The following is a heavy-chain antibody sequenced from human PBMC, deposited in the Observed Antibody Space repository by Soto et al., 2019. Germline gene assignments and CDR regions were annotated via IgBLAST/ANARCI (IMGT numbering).Heavy chain of an antibody. CDR1: GFTFSSYS. J-gene: IGHJ4*02. CDR2: ISSSSSTI. D-gene: IGHD2-15*01. V-gene: IGHV3-48*01. Sequence: GGSLRLSCAASGFTFSSYSMNWVRQAPGKGLEWVSYISSSSSTIYYADSVKGRFTISRDNAKNSLYLQMNSLGAEDTAVYYCAREIPAEGGTLDYWGQGTLVTVS. CDR3: AREIPAEGGTLDY.